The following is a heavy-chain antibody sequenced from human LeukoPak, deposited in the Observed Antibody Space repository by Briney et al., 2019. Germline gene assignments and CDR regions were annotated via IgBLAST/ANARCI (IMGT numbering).Heavy chain of an antibody. CDR3: ARDVAPRSSPYYYYYMDV. Sequence: ASVKVSCTASGYTFTSYGISWVRQAPGQGLEWMGWISAYNGNTNYAQKLQGRVTMTTDTSTSTAYMELRSLRSDDTAVYYCARDVAPRSSPYYYYYMDVWGKGTTVTVSS. CDR2: ISAYNGNT. D-gene: IGHD6-6*01. J-gene: IGHJ6*03. V-gene: IGHV1-18*01. CDR1: GYTFTSYG.